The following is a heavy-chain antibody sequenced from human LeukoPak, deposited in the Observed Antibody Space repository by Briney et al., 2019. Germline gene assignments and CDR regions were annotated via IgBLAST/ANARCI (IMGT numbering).Heavy chain of an antibody. Sequence: SETLSLTCTVSSGSFGSYYWSWIRQPPGKGLEWIGYIYYSGNTNYDLSLKSRVTISVDTSKNQFSLKLSSVTAADTAVYYCARRGSGKYFDYWGQGTLVTVSS. D-gene: IGHD3-10*01. CDR2: IYYSGNT. CDR1: SGSFGSYY. CDR3: ARRGSGKYFDY. V-gene: IGHV4-59*08. J-gene: IGHJ4*02.